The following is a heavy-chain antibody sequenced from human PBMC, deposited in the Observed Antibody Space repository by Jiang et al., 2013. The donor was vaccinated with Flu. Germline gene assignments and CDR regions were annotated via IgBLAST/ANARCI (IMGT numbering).Heavy chain of an antibody. CDR3: AKERYCGDRSSCYKNEGNWFDA. V-gene: IGHV3-23*01. J-gene: IGHJ5*02. Sequence: VQLLESGGGLVQPGGSLRLSCAVSGFTFSNYAMSWVRQAPGKGLEWVSAISGGGDDTYYADSVKGRFTISRDNSKNTLYLQMNSLRAEDTALYYCAKERYCGDRSSCYKNEGNWFDAWGQGILVTVSS. CDR2: ISGGGDDT. CDR1: GFTFSNYA. D-gene: IGHD2-2*02.